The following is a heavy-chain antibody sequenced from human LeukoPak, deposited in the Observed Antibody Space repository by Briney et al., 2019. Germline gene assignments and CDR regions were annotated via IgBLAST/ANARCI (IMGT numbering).Heavy chain of an antibody. CDR3: ARDLGGWELLNWFDP. CDR1: GYTFTGYY. V-gene: IGHV1-2*06. CDR2: INPNSGGT. D-gene: IGHD1-26*01. Sequence: ASVKVSCKASGYTFTGYYMHWVRQAPGQGLEWMGRINPNSGGTNYAQKFQGRVTMTRDTSISTAYMELSRLRSDDTAVYYCARDLGGWELLNWFDPWGQGTQVTVSS. J-gene: IGHJ5*02.